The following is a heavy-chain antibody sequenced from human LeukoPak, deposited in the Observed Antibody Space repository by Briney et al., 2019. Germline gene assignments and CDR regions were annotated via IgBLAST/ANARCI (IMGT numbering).Heavy chain of an antibody. CDR3: AELGITMIGGV. D-gene: IGHD3-10*02. J-gene: IGHJ3*01. Sequence: GGSLRLSCAASGFTFSSYSINWVRQAPGKGLEWVSYISSSSSTVYYADSVKGRFTISRDNAKNSLYLQMNSLRAEDTAVYYCAELGITMIGGVWGQGTMVTVSS. V-gene: IGHV3-48*01. CDR1: GFTFSSYS. CDR2: ISSSSSTV.